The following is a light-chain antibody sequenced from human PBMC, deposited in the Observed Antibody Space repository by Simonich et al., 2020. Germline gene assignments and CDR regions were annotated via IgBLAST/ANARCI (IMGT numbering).Light chain of an antibody. CDR3: QQYDNLPQGT. V-gene: IGKV1-39*01. CDR2: AAS. CDR1: QSISSY. J-gene: IGKJ3*01. Sequence: DIQMTQSPSSLSASVGDRVTITCRASQSISSYLNWYQQKPGKAPKLLIYAASSLQSGVPSRFSGGGSGTDFTLTISSLQPEDFATYYCQQYDNLPQGTFGPGTKVDIK.